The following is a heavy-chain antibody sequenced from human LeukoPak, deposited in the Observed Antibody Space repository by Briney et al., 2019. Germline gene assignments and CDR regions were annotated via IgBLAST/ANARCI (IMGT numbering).Heavy chain of an antibody. D-gene: IGHD1-26*01. Sequence: PGGSLRLSCGACVFTFNICAMPGVRQAPGGGREWVLGISGSGGRTYYADSGKGRFTISRDNSKNTLYLQMNSLRAEDTAVYYCAKGGGSGNYRPDYWGQGTLVTVSS. CDR2: ISGSGGRT. V-gene: IGHV3-23*01. CDR3: AKGGGSGNYRPDY. J-gene: IGHJ4*02. CDR1: VFTFNICA.